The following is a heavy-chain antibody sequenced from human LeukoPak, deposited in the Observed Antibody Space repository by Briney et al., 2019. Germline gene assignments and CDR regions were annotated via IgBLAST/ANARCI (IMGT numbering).Heavy chain of an antibody. D-gene: IGHD2-2*01. CDR1: GGSFSGYY. J-gene: IGHJ4*02. CDR2: INHSGST. Sequence: SETLSLTCAVYGGSFSGYYWSWIRQPPGKGLEWIGEINHSGSTNYNPSLKSRVTISVDTSKNQFFLKLSSVTAADTAVYYCARGLPYIVVVPAAISWFDYWGQGTLVTVSS. V-gene: IGHV4-34*01. CDR3: ARGLPYIVVVPAAISWFDY.